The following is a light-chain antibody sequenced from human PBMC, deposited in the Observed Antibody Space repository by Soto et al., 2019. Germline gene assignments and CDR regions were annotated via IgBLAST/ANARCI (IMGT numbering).Light chain of an antibody. CDR1: SSDVGGYNY. V-gene: IGLV2-14*01. J-gene: IGLJ7*01. CDR2: DVS. CDR3: SSYTRSSAPSAV. Sequence: QSALTQPASVSGSPGQSITISCTGTSSDVGGYNYVSWYQQHPGKAPKLMIYDVSNRPSGVSNRFSGSKSGNTASLTISGLQAEHEADYFCSSYTRSSAPSAVFGGGTQLTVL.